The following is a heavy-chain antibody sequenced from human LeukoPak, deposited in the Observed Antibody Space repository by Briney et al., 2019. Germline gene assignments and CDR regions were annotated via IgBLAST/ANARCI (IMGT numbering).Heavy chain of an antibody. V-gene: IGHV1-18*01. CDR2: ISAYNGNT. CDR1: GYTFTSYG. CDR3: ARRGTTYSSGWTYYYYYYMDV. J-gene: IGHJ6*03. Sequence: ASVKVSCKASGYTFTSYGISWVRQAPGQGLEWMGWISAYNGNTNYAQKLQGRVTITRNTSISTAYMELSSLRSEDTAVYYCARRGTTYSSGWTYYYYYYMDVWGKGTTVTVSS. D-gene: IGHD6-19*01.